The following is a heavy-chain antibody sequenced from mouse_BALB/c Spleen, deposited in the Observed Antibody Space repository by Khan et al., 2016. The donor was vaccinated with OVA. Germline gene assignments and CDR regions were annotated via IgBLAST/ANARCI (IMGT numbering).Heavy chain of an antibody. Sequence: SGPELKKPGETVKISCKASGHTFTNYGMNWVKQAPGKGLKWMGWINTYTGEPTYADDFNGRFAFSLEISVNTAYLQITNLKNEDTATYCCARGGAAYYRNDGGAMEYWGQGTSVTVSS. V-gene: IGHV9-3-1*01. D-gene: IGHD2-14*01. CDR2: INTYTGEP. CDR1: GHTFTNYG. CDR3: ARGGAAYYRNDGGAMEY. J-gene: IGHJ4*01.